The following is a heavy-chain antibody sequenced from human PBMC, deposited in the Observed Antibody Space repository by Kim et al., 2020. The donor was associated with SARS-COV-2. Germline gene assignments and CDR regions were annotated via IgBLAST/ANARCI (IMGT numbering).Heavy chain of an antibody. CDR3: ARSWDYYGSGSYLTAFDI. J-gene: IGHJ3*02. CDR2: INWNGGST. Sequence: GGSLRLSCAASGFTFDDYGMSWVRQAPGKGLEWVSGINWNGGSTGYADSVKGRFTISRDNAKNSLYLQMNSLRAEDTALYHCARSWDYYGSGSYLTAFDIWGQGTMVTVSS. D-gene: IGHD3-10*01. CDR1: GFTFDDYG. V-gene: IGHV3-20*01.